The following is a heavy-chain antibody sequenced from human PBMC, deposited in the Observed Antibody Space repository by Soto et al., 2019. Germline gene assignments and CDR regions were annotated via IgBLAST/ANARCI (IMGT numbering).Heavy chain of an antibody. Sequence: QLQLQESGPGLVKPSETLSLSRTVSGGSITSSFYWGWIRQPPGKGLEWIGSIYGTGNTYYNPSLKGRVTISADTSKNQFSLNLISVTAADTAVYYCRSSSRYSTDVWGQGATVTVSS. D-gene: IGHD6-13*01. V-gene: IGHV4-39*01. CDR3: RSSSRYSTDV. CDR2: IYGTGNT. CDR1: GGSITSSFY. J-gene: IGHJ6*02.